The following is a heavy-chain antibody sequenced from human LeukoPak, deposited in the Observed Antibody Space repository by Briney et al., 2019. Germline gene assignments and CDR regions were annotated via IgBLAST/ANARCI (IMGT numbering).Heavy chain of an antibody. CDR1: GGSFSGYY. D-gene: IGHD3-9*01. J-gene: IGHJ5*02. V-gene: IGHV4-34*01. CDR3: ARGNYDILTGYRTWAFDP. CDR2: INHSGST. Sequence: PSETLSLTCAVSGGSFSGYYWSWIRQPPGKGLEWIGEINHSGSTNYNPSLKSRVTISVDTSKNQFSLKLSSVTAADTAVYYCARGNYDILTGYRTWAFDPWGQGTLVTVSS.